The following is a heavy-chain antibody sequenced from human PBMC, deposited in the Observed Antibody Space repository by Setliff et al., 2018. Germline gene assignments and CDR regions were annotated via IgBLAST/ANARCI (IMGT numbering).Heavy chain of an antibody. CDR3: ARTGTYRYFDY. CDR2: IHYRGTT. V-gene: IGHV4-4*02. Sequence: SETLSLTCAVSGVSINSLNWWTWVRQSPGKGLEWIGRIHYRGTTYSNASLASRLTISVDTAKNQFSLKLTSVTAADTAVYYCARTGTYRYFDYWGQGTRVTVSS. CDR1: GVSINSLNW. J-gene: IGHJ4*02. D-gene: IGHD1-1*01.